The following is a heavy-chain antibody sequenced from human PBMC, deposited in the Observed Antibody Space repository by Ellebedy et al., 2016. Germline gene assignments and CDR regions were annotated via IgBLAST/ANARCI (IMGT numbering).Heavy chain of an antibody. CDR3: ARWSSRKGGLDY. CDR1: GDSMSRYY. J-gene: IGHJ4*02. V-gene: IGHV4-59*03. CDR2: IFYTGGA. Sequence: SETLSLTXTVSGDSMSRYYWSWIRQPPGKGLEWIAYIFYTGGAIYNPSLKSRVIISVDTSNNQFSLKLTSVTAADTAVYYCARWSSRKGGLDYWGQGTLVTVSS. D-gene: IGHD1-14*01.